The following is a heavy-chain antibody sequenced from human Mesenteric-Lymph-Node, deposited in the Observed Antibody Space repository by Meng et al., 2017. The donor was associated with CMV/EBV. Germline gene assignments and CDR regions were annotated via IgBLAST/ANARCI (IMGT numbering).Heavy chain of an antibody. CDR1: GFTFSSYS. Sequence: GESLKISCAASGFTFSSYSMNWVRQAPGKGLEWVSSISSSSSYIYYADSVKGRFTISRDNAKTSLYLQMNSLRAEETAVYHCVRSVGGGEGYWGPGILVTVSS. J-gene: IGHJ4*02. CDR3: VRSVGGGEGY. D-gene: IGHD3-16*01. V-gene: IGHV3-21*01. CDR2: ISSSSSYI.